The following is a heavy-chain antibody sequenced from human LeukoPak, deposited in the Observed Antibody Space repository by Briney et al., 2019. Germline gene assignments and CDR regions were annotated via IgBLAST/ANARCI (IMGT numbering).Heavy chain of an antibody. CDR2: IKQDGSEK. J-gene: IGHJ6*02. V-gene: IGHV3-7*01. CDR1: EFTFNNYW. CDR3: ARGRGMDV. Sequence: PGGSLRLSCAASEFTFNNYWMNWVRQAPGKGLEWLANIKQDGSEKYYVDSVKGRFTIFRDNAKNSLYLQMNSLRAEDTAAYYCARGRGMDVWGQGTTVTVSS.